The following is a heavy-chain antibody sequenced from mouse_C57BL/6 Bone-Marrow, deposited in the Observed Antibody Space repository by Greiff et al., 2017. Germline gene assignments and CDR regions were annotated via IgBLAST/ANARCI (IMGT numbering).Heavy chain of an antibody. CDR1: GFTFSSYG. J-gene: IGHJ1*03. CDR2: ISSGGSYT. Sequence: EVKVVESGGDLVKPGGSLKLSCAASGFTFSSYGMSWVRQTPDKRLEWVATISSGGSYTYYPDSVKGRFTISRDNAKNTLYLQMSSLKSEDTAMYYCAREANLLWYWYFDVWDTGTTVTVSS. V-gene: IGHV5-6*01. CDR3: AREANLLWYWYFDV. D-gene: IGHD2-1*01.